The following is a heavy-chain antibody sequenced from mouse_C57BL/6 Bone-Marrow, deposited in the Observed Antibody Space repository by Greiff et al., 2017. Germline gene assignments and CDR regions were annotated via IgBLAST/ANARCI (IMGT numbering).Heavy chain of an antibody. V-gene: IGHV5-9-1*02. CDR2: ISSGGDYI. CDR3: TRGRGYDYDAAWFAY. D-gene: IGHD2-4*01. Sequence: EVKLQESGEGLVKPGGSLKLSCAASGFTFSSYAMSWFRQTPEKRLEWVAYISSGGDYIYYADTVKGRFTISRDNARNTLYLQMSSLKSEDTAMYYCTRGRGYDYDAAWFAYWGQGTLVTVSA. CDR1: GFTFSSYA. J-gene: IGHJ3*01.